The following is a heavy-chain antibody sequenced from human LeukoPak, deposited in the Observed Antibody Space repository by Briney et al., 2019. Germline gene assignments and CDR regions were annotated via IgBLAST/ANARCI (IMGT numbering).Heavy chain of an antibody. D-gene: IGHD2-15*01. Sequence: ASVKVSCKASGYTFTSYDINWVRQATGQGLEWMGWMNPNSGNTGYAQKFQGRVTMTRNTSISTAYMELSSLRSEDTAVYYCARVSGGGRLASGDAFDIWGQGTMVTVSS. CDR2: MNPNSGNT. CDR3: ARVSGGGRLASGDAFDI. V-gene: IGHV1-8*01. J-gene: IGHJ3*02. CDR1: GYTFTSYD.